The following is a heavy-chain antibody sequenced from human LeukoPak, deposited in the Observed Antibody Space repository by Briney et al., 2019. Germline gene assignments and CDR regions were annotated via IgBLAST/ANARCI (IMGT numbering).Heavy chain of an antibody. J-gene: IGHJ4*01. D-gene: IGHD5-18*01. CDR3: AGVVDTAMVDGELEGC. Sequence: GGSPRLFCTASGFIFSIYEMNWLRQAPRKGLEWVSYISSSGSTIYYAVSVKGRITNSRDNAKNSLYLAMNSLRAEDTAVYYCAGVVDTAMVDGELEGCWGHGTVVTVSS. V-gene: IGHV3-48*03. CDR1: GFIFSIYE. CDR2: ISSSGSTI.